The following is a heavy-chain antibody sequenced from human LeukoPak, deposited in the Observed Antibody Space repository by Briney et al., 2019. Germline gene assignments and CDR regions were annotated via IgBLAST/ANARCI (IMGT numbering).Heavy chain of an antibody. CDR3: GRWAGYYDILTGHIGGPIDY. V-gene: IGHV4-59*08. J-gene: IGHJ4*02. D-gene: IGHD3-9*01. CDR2: IYYSGST. CDR1: GGSISSYY. Sequence: SETLSLTCTVSGGSISSYYWSWSRQRPAKGLEWVWYIYYSGSTNYNPSLKSRVTISVDTSRNQFSLKLSSVTAADTAVYYCGRWAGYYDILTGHIGGPIDYWGQGTLVTVSS.